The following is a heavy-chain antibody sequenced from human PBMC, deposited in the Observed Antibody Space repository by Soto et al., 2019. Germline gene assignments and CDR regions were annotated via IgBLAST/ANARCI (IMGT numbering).Heavy chain of an antibody. D-gene: IGHD3-3*01. CDR3: ARGLPYYDFWSGYGMDV. V-gene: IGHV3-7*03. CDR1: GFTFSSYW. Sequence: EVQLVESGGGLVQPGGSLRLSCAASGFTFSSYWMSWVRQAPGKGLEWVANIKQDGSEKYYVDSEKGRFTISRDNAKNSLYLQMNSLRAEDTAVYYCARGLPYYDFWSGYGMDVWGQGTTVTVSS. CDR2: IKQDGSEK. J-gene: IGHJ6*02.